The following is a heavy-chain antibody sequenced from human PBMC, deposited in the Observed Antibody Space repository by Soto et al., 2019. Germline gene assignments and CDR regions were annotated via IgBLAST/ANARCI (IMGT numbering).Heavy chain of an antibody. D-gene: IGHD3-22*01. J-gene: IGHJ4*02. V-gene: IGHV4-31*03. Sequence: KTSETLSLTCTVSGGSISSGGYYWSWIRHFPGKGLEWIGYIHYSGNTYYNPSLKSRVTISVDTSNSQFSLKLSSVIAADTAVYYCARMADYFDSSGYYQERDYWGQGTLVTVSS. CDR2: IHYSGNT. CDR1: GGSISSGGYY. CDR3: ARMADYFDSSGYYQERDY.